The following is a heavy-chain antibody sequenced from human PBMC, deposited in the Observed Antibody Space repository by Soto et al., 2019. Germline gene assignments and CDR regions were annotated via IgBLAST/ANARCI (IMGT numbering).Heavy chain of an antibody. V-gene: IGHV3-7*05. Sequence: EVQLVESGGGLVQPGGSLRLSCAVSGFTFTTCWMTWVRQAPGKGLEWVANIKEDGTEKNYLDSVGGRFSISRDNAKNSLYLQMNSLRAEDTAIYYCARAGSENEYWGQGTLVTVSS. CDR1: GFTFTTCW. J-gene: IGHJ4*02. CDR3: ARAGSENEY. D-gene: IGHD3-10*01. CDR2: IKEDGTEK.